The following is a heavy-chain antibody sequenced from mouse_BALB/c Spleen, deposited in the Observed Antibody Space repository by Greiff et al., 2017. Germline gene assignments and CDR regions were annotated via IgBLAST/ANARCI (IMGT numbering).Heavy chain of an antibody. D-gene: IGHD2-3*01. V-gene: IGHV1S81*02. CDR2: INPSNGRT. CDR3: ARGQDGYSYAMDY. J-gene: IGHJ4*01. CDR1: GYTFTSYW. Sequence: QVQLQQPGAELVKPGASVKLSCKASGYTFTSYWMHWVKQRPGQGLEWIGEINPSNGRTNYNEKFKSKATLTVDKSSSTAYMQLSSLTSEDSAVYYCARGQDGYSYAMDYWGQGTSVTVSS.